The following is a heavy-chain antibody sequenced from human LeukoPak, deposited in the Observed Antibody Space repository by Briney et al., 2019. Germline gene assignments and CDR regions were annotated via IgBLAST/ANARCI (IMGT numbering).Heavy chain of an antibody. CDR1: GFTFSDYY. D-gene: IGHD6-19*01. CDR2: ISSSSTYI. J-gene: IGHJ5*02. V-gene: IGHV3-21*01. Sequence: GGSLRLSCAASGFTFSDYYMNWVRRAPGKGLEWVSSISSSSTYIYYADSVKGRFTISRDNAKNSLYLQMNSLRAEDTAVYYCAILPSGYSSGWVPWGQGTLVTVSS. CDR3: AILPSGYSSGWVP.